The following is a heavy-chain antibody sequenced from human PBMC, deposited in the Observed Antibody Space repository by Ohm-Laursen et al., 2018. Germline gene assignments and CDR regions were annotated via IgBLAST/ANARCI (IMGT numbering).Heavy chain of an antibody. CDR3: ARGGTAGTPPGGY. CDR2: INSDGTIT. V-gene: IGHV3-74*01. D-gene: IGHD6-19*01. Sequence: GSLRLSCTASGFSFSSYWMHWVRQAPGKGLGWVSHINSDGTITTYADSVKGQFAISRDNAKNTLYLQMNSLRAEDTAVYYCARGGTAGTPPGGYWGQGTLVTVSS. J-gene: IGHJ4*02. CDR1: GFSFSSYW.